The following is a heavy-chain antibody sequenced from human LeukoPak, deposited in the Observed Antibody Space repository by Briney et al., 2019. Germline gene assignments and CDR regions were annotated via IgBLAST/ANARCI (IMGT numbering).Heavy chain of an antibody. Sequence: ASVKVSCKASGGTFSSYAISWVRQAPGQGLEWMGRIIPILGIANYAQKFQGRVTITADKSTSTAYMELSSLRSEDTAVYYCARGLGPDSSRYHNFDYWGQGTLVTVSS. CDR3: ARGLGPDSSRYHNFDY. D-gene: IGHD3-22*01. J-gene: IGHJ4*02. CDR1: GGTFSSYA. V-gene: IGHV1-69*04. CDR2: IIPILGIA.